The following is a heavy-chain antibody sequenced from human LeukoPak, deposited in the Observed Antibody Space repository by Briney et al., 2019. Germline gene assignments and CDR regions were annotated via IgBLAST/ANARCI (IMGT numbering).Heavy chain of an antibody. V-gene: IGHV4-31*03. Sequence: NPSETLSLTCTVSGGSISSGGYYWSWIRQHPGKGLEWIGYIYYRGSTYYNPSLKSRVTISVDTSKNQFSLKLSSVTAADTAVYYCARGNLDYYYGMDVWGQGTTVTVSS. D-gene: IGHD2/OR15-2a*01. CDR1: GGSISSGGYY. CDR2: IYYRGST. CDR3: ARGNLDYYYGMDV. J-gene: IGHJ6*02.